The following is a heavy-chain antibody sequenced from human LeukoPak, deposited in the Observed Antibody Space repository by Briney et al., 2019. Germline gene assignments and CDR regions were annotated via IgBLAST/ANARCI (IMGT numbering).Heavy chain of an antibody. CDR1: GGTFSSYA. CDR2: IIPILGIA. Sequence: SVKVSCKASGGTFSSYAISWVRQAPGQGLEWMGRIIPILGIANYAQKFQGRVTITADKSTSTAYMELSSLRSEDTAVYYCASPQIILAYSSSGSEYFQHWGQGTLVTVSS. V-gene: IGHV1-69*04. CDR3: ASPQIILAYSSSGSEYFQH. J-gene: IGHJ1*01. D-gene: IGHD6-13*01.